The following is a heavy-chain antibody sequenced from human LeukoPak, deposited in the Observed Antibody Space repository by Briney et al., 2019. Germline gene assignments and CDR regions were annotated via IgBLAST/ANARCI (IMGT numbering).Heavy chain of an antibody. CDR3: ARGPRRWYYGSGSQSYFDY. V-gene: IGHV4-39*07. CDR2: INHSGST. D-gene: IGHD3-10*01. CDR1: GGSISSSSYY. J-gene: IGHJ4*02. Sequence: SETLSLTCTVSGGSISSSSYYWSWIRQPPGKGLEWIGEINHSGSTNYNPSLKSRVTISVDTSKNQFSLKLSSVTAADTAVYYCARGPRRWYYGSGSQSYFDYWGQGTLVTVSS.